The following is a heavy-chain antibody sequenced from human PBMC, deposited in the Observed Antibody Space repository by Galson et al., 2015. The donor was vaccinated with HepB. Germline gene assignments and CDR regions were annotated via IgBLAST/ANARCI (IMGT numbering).Heavy chain of an antibody. Sequence: SLRLSCAASGFTFSNAWMNWVRQAPGKGLEWVGRIKSKTDGGTTDYAAPVKGRFTISRDDSKNTLYLQMNSLKTEDTAVYYCTTDPTVVTPLDAFDIWGQGTMVTVSS. J-gene: IGHJ3*02. D-gene: IGHD4-23*01. CDR2: IKSKTDGGTT. CDR1: GFTFSNAW. V-gene: IGHV3-15*07. CDR3: TTDPTVVTPLDAFDI.